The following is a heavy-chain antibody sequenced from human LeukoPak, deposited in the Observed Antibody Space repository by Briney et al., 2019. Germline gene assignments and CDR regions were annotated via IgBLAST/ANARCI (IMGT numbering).Heavy chain of an antibody. CDR1: GGSISSSSYY. Sequence: SETLSLTCTVSGGSISSSSYYWGWIRQPPGKGLEWIGSIYYSGSTYYNPSLKSRVTISVDTSKNQFSLKLSSVTAADTAVYYCARHRWELSPPFDYWGQGTLVTVSS. J-gene: IGHJ4*02. V-gene: IGHV4-39*01. CDR3: ARHRWELSPPFDY. CDR2: IYYSGST. D-gene: IGHD1-26*01.